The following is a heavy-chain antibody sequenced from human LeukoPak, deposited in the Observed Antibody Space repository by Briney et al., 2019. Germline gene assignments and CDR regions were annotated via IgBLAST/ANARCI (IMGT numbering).Heavy chain of an antibody. CDR3: ARDSSITIFGVVRDAFDI. J-gene: IGHJ3*02. Sequence: ASVKVSCKVSGYTLTELSMHWVRQAPGKGLEWMGGFDPEDGETIYAQKFQGRVTMTTDTSTSTAYMELRSLRSDDTAVYFCARDSSITIFGVVRDAFDIWGQGTMVTVSS. CDR2: FDPEDGET. CDR1: GYTLTELS. V-gene: IGHV1-24*01. D-gene: IGHD3-3*01.